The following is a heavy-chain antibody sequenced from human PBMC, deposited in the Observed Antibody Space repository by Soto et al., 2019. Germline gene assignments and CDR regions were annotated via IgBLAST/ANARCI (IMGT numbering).Heavy chain of an antibody. Sequence: EVQLVESGGGVVQPGGSLRLSCAASGFTFSSYSMNWVRQAPGKGLKWVSYISSSSSTIYYADSVTGRFTISRDNANNSLYLQMNSLRDEDTAVYYCATSLDVWGQGTTVTVSS. CDR1: GFTFSSYS. CDR3: ATSLDV. CDR2: ISSSSSTI. D-gene: IGHD2-2*01. V-gene: IGHV3-48*02. J-gene: IGHJ6*02.